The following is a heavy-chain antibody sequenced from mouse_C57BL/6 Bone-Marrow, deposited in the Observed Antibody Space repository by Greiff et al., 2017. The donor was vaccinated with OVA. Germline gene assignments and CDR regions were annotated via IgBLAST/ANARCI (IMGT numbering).Heavy chain of an antibody. CDR1: GYTFTDYY. Sequence: EVQLQQSGPVLVKPGASVKMSCKASGYTFTDYYMNWVKQSHGKSLEWIGVINPYNGGTSYNQKFKGKATLTVDKSSSTAYMALNSLTSEDSAVYYCARWVIYYPFAYWGQGTLVTVSA. CDR3: ARWVIYYPFAY. D-gene: IGHD2-1*01. CDR2: INPYNGGT. V-gene: IGHV1-19*01. J-gene: IGHJ3*01.